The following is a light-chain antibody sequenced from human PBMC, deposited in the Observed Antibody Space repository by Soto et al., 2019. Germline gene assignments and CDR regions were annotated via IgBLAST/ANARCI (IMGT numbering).Light chain of an antibody. V-gene: IGKV3-11*01. CDR2: DAS. J-gene: IGKJ4*01. CDR3: QQYGSSPT. CDR1: RSVSTY. Sequence: EIVLTQSPVTLSLSPGERATLSCRASRSVSTYLAWYQHKAGQAPRLLIYDASKRATGIPARFSGSGSGTDFTLTISSLEPEDFAVYYCQQYGSSPTFGGGTKV.